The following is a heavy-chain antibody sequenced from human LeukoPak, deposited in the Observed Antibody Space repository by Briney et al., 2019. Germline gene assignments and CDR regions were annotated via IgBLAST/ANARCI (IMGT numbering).Heavy chain of an antibody. CDR3: ATMVRGVTIPTNWFNP. J-gene: IGHJ5*02. V-gene: IGHV1-24*01. Sequence: ASVKVSCKVSGSTLTELSMHWVRQAPGKGLEWMGGFDPEDGETIYAQKFQGRVTMTEDTSTDTAYMELSSLRSEDTAVYYCATMVRGVTIPTNWFNPWGQGTLVTVSS. CDR1: GSTLTELS. CDR2: FDPEDGET. D-gene: IGHD3-10*01.